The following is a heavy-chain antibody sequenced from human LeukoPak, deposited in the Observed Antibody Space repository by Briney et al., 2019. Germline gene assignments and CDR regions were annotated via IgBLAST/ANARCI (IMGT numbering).Heavy chain of an antibody. Sequence: SETLSLTCTVSVGSISSYYWSWIRQSPGKGLECIGYIYYSGRTNYNPSLKSRVTMSVDTSKNQFSLKLTSVTAADTAVYYCATDQRYAFDYWGQGILVTVSS. V-gene: IGHV4-59*01. CDR1: VGSISSYY. D-gene: IGHD3-9*01. CDR3: ATDQRYAFDY. CDR2: IYYSGRT. J-gene: IGHJ4*02.